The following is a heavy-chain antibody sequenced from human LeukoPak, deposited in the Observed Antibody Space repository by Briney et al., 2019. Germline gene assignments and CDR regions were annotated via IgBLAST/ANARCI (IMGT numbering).Heavy chain of an antibody. D-gene: IGHD3-10*01. CDR2: INHSGST. J-gene: IGHJ6*02. CDR3: ARLWFGEFGLHYYYGMDV. CDR1: GGSFSGYY. V-gene: IGHV4-34*01. Sequence: PSETLSLTCAVYGGSFSGYYWSWIRQPPGKGLEWIGEINHSGSTNYNPSLKSRVTISVDTSKNQFSLKLSSVTAADTAVYYCARLWFGEFGLHYYYGMDVWGQGTTVTVSS.